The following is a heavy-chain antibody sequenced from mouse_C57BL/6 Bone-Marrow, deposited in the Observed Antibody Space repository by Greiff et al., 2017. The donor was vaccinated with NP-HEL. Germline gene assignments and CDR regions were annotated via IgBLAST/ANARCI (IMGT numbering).Heavy chain of an antibody. CDR2: ISDGGSYT. Sequence: EVQRVESGGGLVKPGGSLKLSCAASGFTFSSYAMSWVRQTPEKRLEWVATISDGGSYTYYPDNVKGRFTISRDNAKNNLYLQMSHLKSEDTAMYYCARGDDYDEAYWGQGTLVTVSA. CDR1: GFTFSSYA. CDR3: ARGDDYDEAY. J-gene: IGHJ3*01. D-gene: IGHD2-4*01. V-gene: IGHV5-4*01.